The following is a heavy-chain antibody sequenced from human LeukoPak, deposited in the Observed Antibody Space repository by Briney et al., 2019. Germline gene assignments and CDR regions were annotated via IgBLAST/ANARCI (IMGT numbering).Heavy chain of an antibody. CDR3: AKIGIAVLATGD. D-gene: IGHD6-19*01. CDR1: GFTFSTYA. Sequence: GGSLRLSCAASGFTFSTYAMSWVRQAPGKGLEWVSGISGSGGSTYYADSVKGRFTISRDNSKNTLYLQTNSLRVEDTAVYYCAKIGIAVLATGDWGQGTLVTVSS. CDR2: ISGSGGST. V-gene: IGHV3-23*01. J-gene: IGHJ4*02.